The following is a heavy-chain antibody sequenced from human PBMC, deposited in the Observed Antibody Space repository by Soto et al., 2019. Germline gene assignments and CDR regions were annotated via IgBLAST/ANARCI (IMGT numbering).Heavy chain of an antibody. CDR2: IYHSGST. CDR3: ARCPPNTY. CDR1: GGSISSGGYS. Sequence: QLQLQESGSGLVKPSQNLSLTCAVSGGSISSGGYSWSWIRQPPGKGLEWIGYIYHSGSTYYNPSLRSRVTMSGDRTNNQFSLKLSSVTAADTAVYYCARCPPNTYWGQGTLVTVSS. V-gene: IGHV4-30-2*01. D-gene: IGHD2-8*01. J-gene: IGHJ4*02.